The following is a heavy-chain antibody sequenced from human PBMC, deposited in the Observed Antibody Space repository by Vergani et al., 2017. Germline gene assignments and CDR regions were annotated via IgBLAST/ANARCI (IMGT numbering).Heavy chain of an antibody. D-gene: IGHD6-19*01. J-gene: IGHJ3*02. CDR2: IIPIFGTA. CDR3: ASASIAVAGNTGDAFDI. Sequence: QVQLVQSGAEVKKPGSPVKVSCKASGGTFSSYAISWVRQAPGQGLEWMGRIIPIFGTANYAQKFQGRVTITADESTSTAYMELSSLRSEDTAVYYCASASIAVAGNTGDAFDIWGQGTMVTVSS. CDR1: GGTFSSYA. V-gene: IGHV1-69*13.